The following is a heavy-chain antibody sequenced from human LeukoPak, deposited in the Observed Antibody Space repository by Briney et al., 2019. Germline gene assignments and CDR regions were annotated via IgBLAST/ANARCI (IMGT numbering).Heavy chain of an antibody. D-gene: IGHD2-15*01. CDR2: ISGRGGST. CDR3: AKGTNVVVVAAVFDY. V-gene: IGHV3-23*01. CDR1: GFTFSSYA. Sequence: GGSLRLSCAASGFTFSSYAMSWVRQAPGKGLEWVSAISGRGGSTYYADSVKGRFTISRDNSKNTLYLQMNSLRAEDTAVYYCAKGTNVVVVAAVFDYWGQGTLVTVSS. J-gene: IGHJ4*02.